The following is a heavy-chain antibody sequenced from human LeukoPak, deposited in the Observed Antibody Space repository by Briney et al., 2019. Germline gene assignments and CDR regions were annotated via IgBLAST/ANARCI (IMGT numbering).Heavy chain of an antibody. J-gene: IGHJ4*02. CDR2: IYYSGST. D-gene: IGHD6-13*01. CDR3: ARDSSSWYDFGFDY. Sequence: PSETLSLTCTVSGGSISSYYWSWIRQPPGKGLEWIGYIYYSGSTNYNPSLKSRVTISVDTSKNQFSLKLSSVTAADTAVYYCARDSSSWYDFGFDYWGQGTLVTVSS. V-gene: IGHV4-59*01. CDR1: GGSISSYY.